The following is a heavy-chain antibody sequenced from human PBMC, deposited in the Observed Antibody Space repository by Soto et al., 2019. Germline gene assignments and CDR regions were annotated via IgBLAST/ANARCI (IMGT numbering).Heavy chain of an antibody. D-gene: IGHD2-2*01. Sequence: QVYLKESGPGLVKPSGTLSLTCAVSGGSISTSNWWTWIRQPPEKGLERLGEIYPTGLTNYNPSLISRLTISMDRSKHQFSLEFNSQTAADTAIYYCARVGDLIGESTSYYDYWGQGILVTVSS. CDR1: GGSISTSNW. CDR3: ARVGDLIGESTSYYDY. J-gene: IGHJ4*02. CDR2: IYPTGLT. V-gene: IGHV4-4*02.